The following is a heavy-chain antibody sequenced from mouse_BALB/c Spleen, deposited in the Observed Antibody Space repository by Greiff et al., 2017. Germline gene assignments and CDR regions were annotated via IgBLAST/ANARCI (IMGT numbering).Heavy chain of an antibody. Sequence: EVQGVESGGGLVKPGGSLKLSCAASGFAFSSYDMSWVRQTPEKRLEWVAYISSGGGSTYYPDTVEGRFTISRDNAKNTLYLQMSSLKSEDTAMYYCARHTMRYFDVWGAGTTVTVSS. D-gene: IGHD1-1*02. CDR2: ISSGGGST. CDR1: GFAFSSYD. CDR3: ARHTMRYFDV. V-gene: IGHV5-12-1*01. J-gene: IGHJ1*01.